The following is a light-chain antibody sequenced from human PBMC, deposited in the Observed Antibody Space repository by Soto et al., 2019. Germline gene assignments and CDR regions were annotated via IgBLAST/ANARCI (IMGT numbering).Light chain of an antibody. CDR2: SDD. V-gene: IGLV1-36*01. CDR1: SSNIGNNA. CDR3: AAWDDSLNGPV. J-gene: IGLJ2*01. Sequence: QSVLTQPPSVSEAPRQRVTISCSGSSSNIGNNAVNWYQQLPGKAPKLLIYSDDLLPSGVSDRFSGSKSGTSASLAISGLQSEDEANYYCAAWDDSLNGPVFGGGTKLNVL.